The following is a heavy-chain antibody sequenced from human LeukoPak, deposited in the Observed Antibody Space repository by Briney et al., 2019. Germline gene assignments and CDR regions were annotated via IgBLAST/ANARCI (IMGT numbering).Heavy chain of an antibody. CDR1: GGSFSGYY. D-gene: IGHD1-26*01. CDR3: ARQVWELRTNWFDP. Sequence: SETLSLTCAVYGGSFSGYYWSWIRQPPGKGLEWIGEINHSGSTNYNPSLKSRVTISIDTSKNQFSLKLSSVTAADTAVYYCARQVWELRTNWFDPWGQGTLVTVSS. V-gene: IGHV4-34*01. CDR2: INHSGST. J-gene: IGHJ5*02.